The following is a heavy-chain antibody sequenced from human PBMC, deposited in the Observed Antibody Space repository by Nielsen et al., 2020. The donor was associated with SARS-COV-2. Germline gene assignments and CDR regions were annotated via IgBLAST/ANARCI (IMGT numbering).Heavy chain of an antibody. CDR2: FDPEDGET. V-gene: IGHV1-24*01. Sequence: ASVKVSCKVPGGTLTQFSMHWVRQAPGKGLEWMGGFDPEDGETIYAQKFQGRVTMTEDTSTDTAYMELSSLRSEDTAVYYCATSTPLVRSAWFDPWGQGTLVTVSS. J-gene: IGHJ5*02. CDR1: GGTLTQFS. D-gene: IGHD3-3*01. CDR3: ATSTPLVRSAWFDP.